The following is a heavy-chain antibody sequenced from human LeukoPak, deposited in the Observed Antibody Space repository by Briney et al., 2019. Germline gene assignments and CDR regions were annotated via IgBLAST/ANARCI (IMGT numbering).Heavy chain of an antibody. J-gene: IGHJ4*02. Sequence: PGGSLRLSCAASGFTFTNYAMSWVRQAPGKGLEWVSTASGGGDITYYADSVTGRFTISRDNSKDTLFLQMHSLRPGDTAVYYCVREDTPATANYWGQGTLVTISS. CDR2: ASGGGDIT. V-gene: IGHV3-23*01. CDR1: GFTFTNYA. CDR3: VREDTPATANY. D-gene: IGHD2-21*02.